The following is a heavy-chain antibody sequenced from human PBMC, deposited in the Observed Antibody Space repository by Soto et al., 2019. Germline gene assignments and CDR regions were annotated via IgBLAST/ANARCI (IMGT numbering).Heavy chain of an antibody. D-gene: IGHD1-26*01. CDR3: ARAGGSLYYFDY. CDR1: GYSISSGYY. CDR2: IYHSGST. Sequence: SETVSLTCAVSGYSISSGYYWGWIRQSPGKGLEWIGSIYHSGSTYYNPSLKSRVTIPVDTSKNQFSLKLSSVTAADTAVYYCARAGGSLYYFDYWGQGTQVTVSS. V-gene: IGHV4-38-2*01. J-gene: IGHJ4*02.